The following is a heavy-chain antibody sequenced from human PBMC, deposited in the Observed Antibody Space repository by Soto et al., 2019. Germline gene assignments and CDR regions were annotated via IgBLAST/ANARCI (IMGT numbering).Heavy chain of an antibody. V-gene: IGHV4-59*01. Sequence: SETLSLTCTVSGGSISSYYWSWIRQPPGKGLEWIGYIYYSGSTNYNPSLKSRVTISVDTSKNQFSLKLSSVTAADTAVYYCARVQWNDSLYYYYYMDVWGKGTTVTVSS. CDR1: GGSISSYY. D-gene: IGHD1-1*01. J-gene: IGHJ6*03. CDR3: ARVQWNDSLYYYYYMDV. CDR2: IYYSGST.